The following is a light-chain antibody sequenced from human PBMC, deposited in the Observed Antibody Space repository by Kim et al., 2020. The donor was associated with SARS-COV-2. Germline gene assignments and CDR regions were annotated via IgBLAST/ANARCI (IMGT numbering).Light chain of an antibody. Sequence: EIVLTQSPGTLSLSPGERATLSCRASQSVSSNYLAWYQQKPGQAPRLLISGASSRATGIPDRFSGSGSGPDFTLTITRLEPEDFALYYCQQYGTSPYTFGQGTKLEIK. CDR2: GAS. J-gene: IGKJ2*01. CDR3: QQYGTSPYT. CDR1: QSVSSNY. V-gene: IGKV3-20*01.